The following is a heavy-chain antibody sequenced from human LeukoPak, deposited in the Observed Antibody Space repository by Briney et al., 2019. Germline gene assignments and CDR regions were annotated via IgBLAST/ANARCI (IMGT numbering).Heavy chain of an antibody. V-gene: IGHV4-39*01. J-gene: IGHJ4*02. CDR3: ARRDYSGDDLEPYYFDY. Sequence: PSETLSLTCTVSGRSISSSSYYWGWIRQPPGKGLEWIGSIYYSGSTYYNPSLKSRVTISVDTSKNQFSLKLSSVTAADTAVYYCARRDYSGDDLEPYYFDYWGQGTLVTVSS. CDR2: IYYSGST. D-gene: IGHD5-12*01. CDR1: GRSISSSSYY.